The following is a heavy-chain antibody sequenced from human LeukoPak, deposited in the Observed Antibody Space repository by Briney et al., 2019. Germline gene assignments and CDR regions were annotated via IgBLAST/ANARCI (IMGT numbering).Heavy chain of an antibody. Sequence: PSETLSLTCTVSGGSISSYYWSWIRQPPGKGLEYIGHIYYSGSTNYNPSLKSRVTISVDTSKNQFSLKLSSVTAADTAVYYCARMEGFMVRGVIRGFDPWGQGTLVTVSS. D-gene: IGHD3-10*01. CDR2: IYYSGST. CDR3: ARMEGFMVRGVIRGFDP. CDR1: GGSISSYY. V-gene: IGHV4-59*12. J-gene: IGHJ5*02.